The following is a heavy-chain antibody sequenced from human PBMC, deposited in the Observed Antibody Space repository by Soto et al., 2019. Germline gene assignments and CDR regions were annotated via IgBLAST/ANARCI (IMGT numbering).Heavy chain of an antibody. Sequence: QVQLVESGGGLVKAGGSLRLSCAASGFIFSDYYMTWIRQAPGKGLEWLSCSSNRDRSTYYADSVKDRFVVSKDNPKNLVYLQMNSLRAEDTAVYFCARAWKIEKFGVISMSKGLDVWGQGTTVTVSS. CDR1: GFIFSDYY. CDR2: SSNRDRST. J-gene: IGHJ6*02. CDR3: ARAWKIEKFGVISMSKGLDV. D-gene: IGHD3-3*01. V-gene: IGHV3-11*01.